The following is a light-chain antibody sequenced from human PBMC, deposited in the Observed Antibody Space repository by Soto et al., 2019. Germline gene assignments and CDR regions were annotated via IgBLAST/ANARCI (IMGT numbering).Light chain of an antibody. CDR2: EVT. V-gene: IGLV2-14*01. CDR1: SSDVGGYHY. Sequence: QSALTQPASVSGSPGQSITISCTGTSSDVGGYHYVSWYQQHPGKAPKLMIYEVTNRPSGVSNRFSGSKSGNTASLTISGLQAEDEADYYCSSYTSSSTRVFGTGTQLTVL. CDR3: SSYTSSSTRV. J-gene: IGLJ1*01.